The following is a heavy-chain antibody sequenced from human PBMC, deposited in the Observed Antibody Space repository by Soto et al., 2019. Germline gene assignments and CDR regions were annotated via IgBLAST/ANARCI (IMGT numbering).Heavy chain of an antibody. CDR1: GGSFSGYY. Sequence: QVQLQQWGAGLLKPSETLSLTCAVYGGSFSGYYWSWIRQPPGKGLEWIGEINHSGSTNYNPFLKSRVTISVDTSKNQFSLKLSSVTAADTAVYYCARASRLEAVRADYWGQGTLVTVSS. V-gene: IGHV4-34*01. J-gene: IGHJ4*02. D-gene: IGHD2-8*01. CDR2: INHSGST. CDR3: ARASRLEAVRADY.